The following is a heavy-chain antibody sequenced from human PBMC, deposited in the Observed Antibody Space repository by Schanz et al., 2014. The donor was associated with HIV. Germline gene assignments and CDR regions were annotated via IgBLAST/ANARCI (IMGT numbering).Heavy chain of an antibody. J-gene: IGHJ4*02. V-gene: IGHV3-48*04. D-gene: IGHD6-13*01. CDR2: ISDTGTTT. Sequence: EVQLLESGGGLVLSGGPLRLSCAASGFSFSNSAMTWVRQAPGKGPEWVSYISDTGTTTYYADSVNGRFTISRDNAKNSMFLQMNSLRGEDTAVYYCAREKDLGYSSTLGFWGQGTLVTVSS. CDR3: AREKDLGYSSTLGF. CDR1: GFSFSNSA.